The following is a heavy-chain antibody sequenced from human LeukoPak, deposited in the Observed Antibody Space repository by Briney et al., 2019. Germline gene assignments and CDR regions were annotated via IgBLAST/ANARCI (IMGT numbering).Heavy chain of an antibody. V-gene: IGHV1-2*02. Sequence: ASVKVSCKASGGTFSSYAISWVRQAPGQGLEWMGWINPNSGGTNYAQKFQGRVTMTRDTSISTAYMELSRLRSDDTAVYYCARSGDYYDSSGYYDYWGQGTLVTVSS. CDR2: INPNSGGT. D-gene: IGHD3-22*01. J-gene: IGHJ4*02. CDR3: ARSGDYYDSSGYYDY. CDR1: GGTFSSYA.